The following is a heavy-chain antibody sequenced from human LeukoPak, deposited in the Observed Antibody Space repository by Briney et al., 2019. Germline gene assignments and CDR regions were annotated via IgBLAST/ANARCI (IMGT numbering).Heavy chain of an antibody. CDR2: IRYDGSNK. Sequence: GGSLRLSCAASGFTFSSYGMHWVRQAPGKGLEWVAFIRYDGSNKYYADSVKGRFTISRDNSKNTLYLQMNSLRAEDTAVYYCAKDYSYSSGWQPSDYWGQGTLVTVSS. CDR1: GFTFSSYG. J-gene: IGHJ4*02. CDR3: AKDYSYSSGWQPSDY. D-gene: IGHD6-19*01. V-gene: IGHV3-30*02.